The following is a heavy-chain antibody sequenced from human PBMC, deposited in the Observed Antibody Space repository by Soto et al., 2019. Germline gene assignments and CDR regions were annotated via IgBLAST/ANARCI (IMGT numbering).Heavy chain of an antibody. CDR1: GFTFSSYA. V-gene: IGHV3-30-3*01. D-gene: IGHD3-10*01. CDR3: ARGTFQGTMVRGVITYFDY. J-gene: IGHJ4*02. CDR2: ISYDGSNK. Sequence: GGSLRLSCAASGFTFSSYAMHWVRQAPGKGLEWVAVISYDGSNKYYADSVKGRFTISRDNSKNTLYLQMNSLRAEDTAVYYCARGTFQGTMVRGVITYFDYWGQGTLVTVSS.